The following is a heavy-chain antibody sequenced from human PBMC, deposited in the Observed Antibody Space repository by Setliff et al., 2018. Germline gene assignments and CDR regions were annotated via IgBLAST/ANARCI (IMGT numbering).Heavy chain of an antibody. V-gene: IGHV1-8*02. D-gene: IGHD5-18*01. Sequence: GASVKVSCKASGYTFTSNDINWVRQATGQGLEWVGWMNPNSGNTGYAQKFQGRVTMTRNTSISTAYMELSSLRSEDTAVYYCARRVGSVGIQLPDYWGQGTLVTVSS. CDR2: MNPNSGNT. CDR1: GYTFTSND. CDR3: ARRVGSVGIQLPDY. J-gene: IGHJ4*02.